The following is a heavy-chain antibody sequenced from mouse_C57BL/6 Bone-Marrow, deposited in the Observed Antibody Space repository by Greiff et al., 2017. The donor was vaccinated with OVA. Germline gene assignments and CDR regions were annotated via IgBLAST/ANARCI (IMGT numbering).Heavy chain of an antibody. D-gene: IGHD1-1*01. CDR3: AREAYYYGSSYGGYFDV. CDR1: GYTFTDYY. V-gene: IGHV1-26*01. J-gene: IGHJ1*03. Sequence: VQLQQSGPELVKPGASVKISCKASGYTFTDYYMNWVKQSHGKSLEWIGDINPNNGGTSYNQKFKGKATLTVDKSSSTAYMELRSLTSEDSAVYYCAREAYYYGSSYGGYFDVWGTGTTVTVSS. CDR2: INPNNGGT.